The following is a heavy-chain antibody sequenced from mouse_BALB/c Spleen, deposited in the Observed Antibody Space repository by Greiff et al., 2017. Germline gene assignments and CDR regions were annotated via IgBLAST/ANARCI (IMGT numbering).Heavy chain of an antibody. CDR1: GFTFSSFG. V-gene: IGHV5-17*02. CDR3: ARSYGSWFAY. D-gene: IGHD1-2*01. CDR2: ISSGSSTI. J-gene: IGHJ3*01. Sequence: VESGGGLVQPGGSRKLSCAASGFTFSSFGMHWVRQAPEKGLEWVAYISSGSSTIYYADTVKGRFTISRDNPKNTQFLQMTSLRSEDTAMYYCARSYGSWFAYWGQGTLVTVSA.